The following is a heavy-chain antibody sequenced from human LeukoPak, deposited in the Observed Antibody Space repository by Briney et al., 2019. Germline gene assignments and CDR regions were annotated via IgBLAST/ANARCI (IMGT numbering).Heavy chain of an antibody. CDR2: INPNSGGT. V-gene: IGHV1-2*06. CDR3: ATINPLGSSSRYYYYYYGMDV. D-gene: IGHD6-13*01. CDR1: GYTFTCYY. J-gene: IGHJ6*02. Sequence: ASVKVSCKASGYTFTCYYMHWVRQAPGQGLEWMGRINPNSGGTNYAQKFQGRVTMTRDTSISTAYMELSRLRSDDTAVYYCATINPLGSSSRYYYYYYGMDVWGQGTTVTVSS.